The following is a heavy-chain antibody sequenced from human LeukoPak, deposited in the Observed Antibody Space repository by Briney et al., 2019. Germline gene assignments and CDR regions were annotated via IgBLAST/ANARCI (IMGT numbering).Heavy chain of an antibody. CDR3: AKDYRSWFLDY. Sequence: GGSLRLSCAASGFTFRSYGMHWVRQAPGKGLEWVAVISFDGSNKYYADSVKGRFTISRDDSKNTLYLQMNSLRAEDTAVYYCAKDYRSWFLDYWGRGTLVTVSS. D-gene: IGHD6-13*01. J-gene: IGHJ4*02. CDR1: GFTFRSYG. V-gene: IGHV3-30*18. CDR2: ISFDGSNK.